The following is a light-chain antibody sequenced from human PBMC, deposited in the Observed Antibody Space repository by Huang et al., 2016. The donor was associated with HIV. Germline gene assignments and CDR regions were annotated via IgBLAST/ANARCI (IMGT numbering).Light chain of an antibody. Sequence: AIRMTQSPSSLSASTGDRVNITCRASQDINNFLAWYQQKPGKAPNLLSYAASILETGVPSRFSDSGSGIEFNLSISCLQSEDFATYYCQQYYSYRTFGQGTQVEIK. J-gene: IGKJ1*01. V-gene: IGKV1-8*01. CDR3: QQYYSYRT. CDR2: AAS. CDR1: QDINNF.